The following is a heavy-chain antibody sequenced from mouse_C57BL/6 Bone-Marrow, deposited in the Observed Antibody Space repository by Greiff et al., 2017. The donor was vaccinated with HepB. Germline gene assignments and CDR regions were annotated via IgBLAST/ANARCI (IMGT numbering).Heavy chain of an antibody. CDR2: IDPANGNT. CDR3: ASLDYYGSSSYCAMDY. Sequence: EVQLQQSVAELVRPGASVKLSCTASGFNIKNTYMHWVKQRPEQGLEWIGRIDPANGNTKYAPKFQGKATITADTSSNTAYLQLSSLTSEDTAIYDCASLDYYGSSSYCAMDYWGQGTSVTVSS. D-gene: IGHD1-1*01. V-gene: IGHV14-3*01. J-gene: IGHJ4*01. CDR1: GFNIKNTY.